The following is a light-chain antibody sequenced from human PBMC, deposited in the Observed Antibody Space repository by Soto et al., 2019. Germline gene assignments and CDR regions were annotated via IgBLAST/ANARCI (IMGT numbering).Light chain of an antibody. CDR2: EVS. CDR1: SSDVGAYIY. CDR3: SSYTSSSTLYV. J-gene: IGLJ1*01. V-gene: IGLV2-14*01. Sequence: QSVLTQPASVSGSPGQSITISCTGTSSDVGAYIYVSWYQHQPGKAPKLMIYEVSNRPSGVSNRFSGSKSGNTASLTISGIQAEDEADYYCSSYTSSSTLYVFGTGTKLTVL.